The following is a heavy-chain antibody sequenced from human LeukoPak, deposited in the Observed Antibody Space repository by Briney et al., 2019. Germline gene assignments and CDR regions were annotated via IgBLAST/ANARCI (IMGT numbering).Heavy chain of an antibody. V-gene: IGHV3-33*01. Sequence: GGSLRLSCAASGFTFSNYGMHWVRQAPGKGLEWVTVIWFDGSHQHYADSVRGRFTISRDNSKNTLYMQMDTLRVEDTAVYYCARDHKMATVTDYWGQGILVTVSS. CDR2: IWFDGSHQ. CDR3: ARDHKMATVTDY. J-gene: IGHJ4*02. CDR1: GFTFSNYG. D-gene: IGHD5-24*01.